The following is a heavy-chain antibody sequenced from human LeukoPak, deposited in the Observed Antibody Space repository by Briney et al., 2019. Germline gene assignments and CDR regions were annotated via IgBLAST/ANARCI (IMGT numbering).Heavy chain of an antibody. CDR3: AREYRTYYYDSSGYYFDY. V-gene: IGHV3-7*01. CDR1: GFTFSSYW. D-gene: IGHD3-22*01. CDR2: IKQDGSEK. J-gene: IGHJ4*02. Sequence: GGSLRLSCAASGFTFSSYWMSWVRQAPGKGLEWVANIKQDGSEKYYVDSVKGRFTISRDNAKNSLYLQMNSLRAEDTAVYYCAREYRTYYYDSSGYYFDYWGQGTLVTVSS.